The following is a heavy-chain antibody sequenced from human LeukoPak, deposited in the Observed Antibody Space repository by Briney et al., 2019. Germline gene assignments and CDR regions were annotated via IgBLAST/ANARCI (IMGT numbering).Heavy chain of an antibody. J-gene: IGHJ4*02. CDR1: GGSFSGYY. V-gene: IGHV4-34*01. Sequence: SETLSLTCAVYGGSFSGYYWTWIRQPPGKGLEWIGEINHSGNINYNPSLKSRLTISVDTSKNQFSLKLSSMTAADTAVYYCARGRRWWGQGALVTVCS. CDR3: ARGRRW. CDR2: INHSGNI. D-gene: IGHD5-24*01.